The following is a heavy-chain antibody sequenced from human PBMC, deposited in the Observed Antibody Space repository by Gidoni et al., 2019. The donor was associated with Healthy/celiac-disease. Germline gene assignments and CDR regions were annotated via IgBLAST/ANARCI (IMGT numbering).Heavy chain of an antibody. V-gene: IGHV3-9*01. CDR3: AKDINAVAGDYYYGMDV. J-gene: IGHJ6*02. D-gene: IGHD6-19*01. Sequence: EVQLVESGGGLVQPGRSLRLSCAASGFTFDDYAMHWVRQAPGKGLEWVSGISWNSGSIGYADSVKGRFTISRDNAKNSLYLQMNSLRAEDTALYYCAKDINAVAGDYYYGMDVWGQGTTVTVSS. CDR1: GFTFDDYA. CDR2: ISWNSGSI.